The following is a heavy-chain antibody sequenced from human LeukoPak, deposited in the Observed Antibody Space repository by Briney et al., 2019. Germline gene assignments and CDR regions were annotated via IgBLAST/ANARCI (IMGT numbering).Heavy chain of an antibody. D-gene: IGHD3-22*01. CDR3: ARAFPQDIDYYDSSGLEGYYFDY. J-gene: IGHJ4*02. CDR1: GGSISSYY. V-gene: IGHV4-59*08. Sequence: KPSETLSLTCTVSGGSISSYYWSWIRQPPGKGLEWIGYIYYSGSTYYNPSLKSRVTISVDTSKNQFSLKLSSVTAADTAVYYCARAFPQDIDYYDSSGLEGYYFDYWGQGTLVTVSS. CDR2: IYYSGST.